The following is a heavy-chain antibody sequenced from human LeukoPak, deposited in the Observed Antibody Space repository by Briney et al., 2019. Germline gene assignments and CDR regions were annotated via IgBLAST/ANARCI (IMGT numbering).Heavy chain of an antibody. Sequence: PSETLSLTCTVSGGSISSSSYSWGWIRQPPGKGLEWIGSIYYSGSTYYNPSLKSRVTISVDTSKNQFSLKLSSVTAADTAVYYCARSPNYYDSSGYYARNWFDPWGQGTLVTVSS. CDR3: ARSPNYYDSSGYYARNWFDP. D-gene: IGHD3-22*01. CDR2: IYYSGST. J-gene: IGHJ5*02. V-gene: IGHV4-39*01. CDR1: GGSISSSSYS.